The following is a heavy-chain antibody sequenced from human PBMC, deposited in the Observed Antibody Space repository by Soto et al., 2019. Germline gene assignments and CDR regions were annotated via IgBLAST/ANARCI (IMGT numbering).Heavy chain of an antibody. CDR1: GGSFSGYY. J-gene: IGHJ6*02. V-gene: IGHV4-34*01. CDR3: AREGDVLRYFDWLFDPPYYYGMDV. CDR2: INHSGST. D-gene: IGHD3-9*01. Sequence: SETLSLTCAVYGGSFSGYYWSWIRQPPGKGLEWIGEINHSGSTNYNPSLKSRVTISVDASKNQFSLKLSSVTAADTAVYYCAREGDVLRYFDWLFDPPYYYGMDVWGQGTTVTVSS.